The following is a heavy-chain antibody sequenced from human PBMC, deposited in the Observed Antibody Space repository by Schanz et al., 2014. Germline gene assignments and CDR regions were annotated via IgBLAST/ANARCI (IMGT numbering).Heavy chain of an antibody. D-gene: IGHD5-12*01. J-gene: IGHJ3*02. CDR3: ARGGGPEDVCDI. Sequence: QVQLVQSGAEVKKPGSPVKVSCKSSGGTFSTYPINWLRQAPGQGLEWMGWITAYNGDTNYALKLQGRVTMTADTSTSTAYMELRSLRSDDTAVYYCARGGGPEDVCDIWGQGTILTVSS. CDR2: ITAYNGDT. CDR1: GGTFSTYP. V-gene: IGHV1-18*04.